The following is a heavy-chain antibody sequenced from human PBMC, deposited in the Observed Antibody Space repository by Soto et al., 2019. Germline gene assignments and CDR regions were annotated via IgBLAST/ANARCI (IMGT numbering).Heavy chain of an antibody. CDR1: GFTFRSYG. J-gene: IGHJ3*02. Sequence: EVQLVESGGGLVKPGGSLRLSCAASGFTFRSYGMNWVRQAPGKGLEWVSSISSANNYITYGDSMKGRFTITRDNANQALYLPMSSLRAEDTAVYYCARDAWVRRDLDAFDIWGQGTAVTVSS. V-gene: IGHV3-21*01. D-gene: IGHD3-10*01. CDR2: ISSANNYI. CDR3: ARDAWVRRDLDAFDI.